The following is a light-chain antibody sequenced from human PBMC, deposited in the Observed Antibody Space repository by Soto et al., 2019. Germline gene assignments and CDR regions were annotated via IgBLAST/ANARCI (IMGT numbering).Light chain of an antibody. CDR2: DAS. CDR3: QQSNNWPKT. CDR1: QSVGSN. V-gene: IGKV3-15*01. J-gene: IGKJ1*01. Sequence: EIVMTQSPDTLSVSPGETATLSCRASQSVGSNLAWYQQKPGQAPRLLISDASTRAAGLPARFSGSGSGTEFTLTISSLQSEDFAVYYCQQSNNWPKTFGHGTKV.